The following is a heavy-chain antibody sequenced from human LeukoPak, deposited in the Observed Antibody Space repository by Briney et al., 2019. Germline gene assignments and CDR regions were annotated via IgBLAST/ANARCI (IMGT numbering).Heavy chain of an antibody. CDR2: IIPIFGTA. CDR3: ARAPVGATTAFDY. D-gene: IGHD1-26*01. V-gene: IGHV1-69*05. CDR1: GGTFSSYA. J-gene: IGHJ4*02. Sequence: GASVKVSCKASGGTFSSYAISWVRQAPGQGLEWMGGIIPIFGTANYAQKFQGRVTITTDESTSTAYKELSSLRSEDTAVYYCARAPVGATTAFDYWGQGTLVTVSS.